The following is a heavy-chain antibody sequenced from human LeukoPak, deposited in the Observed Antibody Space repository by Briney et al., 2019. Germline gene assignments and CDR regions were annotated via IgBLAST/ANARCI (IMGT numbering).Heavy chain of an antibody. CDR2: IYYTGRT. Sequence: SETLSLTCTVPRGSTIMYYWSWIRQPLGKGLGWIGQIYYTGRTTYNLSLKSRVTISVHTSKHQFSLHLSPVTAADTAVYYCARDLSAYYYDSSGSFYYYYYMDVWGKGTTVTVSS. D-gene: IGHD3-22*01. CDR3: ARDLSAYYYDSSGSFYYYYYMDV. J-gene: IGHJ6*03. CDR1: RGSTIMYY. V-gene: IGHV4-59*01.